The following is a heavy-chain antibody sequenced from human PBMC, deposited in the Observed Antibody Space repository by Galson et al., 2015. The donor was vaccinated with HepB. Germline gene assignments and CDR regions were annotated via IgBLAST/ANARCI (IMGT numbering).Heavy chain of an antibody. Sequence: TLSLTCGVSSGSFTNYDRNWVRQAPGKGPEWIGEVNRGGSANVNPSLQSRVTITRDTSKSQFSLRLSSITAADTAMYYCVAGPFGPRFQFWYSPVYLQHWGRGTQVIVSS. V-gene: IGHV4-34*01. CDR3: VAGPFGPRFQFWYSPVYLQH. CDR1: SGSFTNYD. J-gene: IGHJ1*01. D-gene: IGHD2-21*01. CDR2: VNRGGSA.